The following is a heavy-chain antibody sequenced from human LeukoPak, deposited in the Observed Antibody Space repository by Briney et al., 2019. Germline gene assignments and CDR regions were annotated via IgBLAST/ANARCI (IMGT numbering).Heavy chain of an antibody. CDR3: ATIVAVAGHFDY. CDR1: GYAFTDYY. J-gene: IGHJ4*02. V-gene: IGHV1-24*01. D-gene: IGHD6-19*01. CDR2: FDPEDGET. Sequence: ASVKVSCKASGYAFTDYYVHWVRQAPGKGLEWMGGFDPEDGETIYAQKFQGRVTMTEDTSTDTAYMELSSLRSEDTAVYYCATIVAVAGHFDYWGQGTLVTVSS.